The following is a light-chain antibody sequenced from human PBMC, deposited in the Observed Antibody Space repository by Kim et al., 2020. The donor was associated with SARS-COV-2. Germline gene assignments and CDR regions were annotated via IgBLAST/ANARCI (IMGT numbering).Light chain of an antibody. CDR3: QQRSNWPT. CDR1: QSVCTY. V-gene: IGKV3-11*01. CDR2: DAS. Sequence: VSPRERDTLSCRASQSVCTYLAWCRQKPGQAPRLLSYDASNRANGIPARFSGSGSGTDFTLNISSLEPEDFAVYYCQQRSNWPTFGGGTKVEIK. J-gene: IGKJ4*01.